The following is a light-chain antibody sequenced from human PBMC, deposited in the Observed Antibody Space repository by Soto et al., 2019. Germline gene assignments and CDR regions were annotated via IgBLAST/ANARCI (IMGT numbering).Light chain of an antibody. J-gene: IGKJ1*01. CDR1: QSVSSN. V-gene: IGKV3-15*01. CDR3: QHYNNWPRT. Sequence: EIVMTQSPATLSVSPGERATLSCRASQSVSSNLAWYQQKPGQVPRLLIYGASTRATGIPARFSGSRSGTEFTLTISSLQSEDFAVYYCQHYNNWPRTFGQGTKVEIK. CDR2: GAS.